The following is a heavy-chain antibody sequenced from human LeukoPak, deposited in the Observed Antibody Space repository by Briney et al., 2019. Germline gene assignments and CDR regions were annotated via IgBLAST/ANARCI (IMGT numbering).Heavy chain of an antibody. D-gene: IGHD6-6*01. CDR1: GYTVTGYY. CDR2: IAPNSDDT. Sequence: ASVKVSCKASGYTVTGYYIHWVRQAPGQGLEWMGWIAPNSDDTDYAQKFQGRVSMTRDTSISTAYMELSSLRSDDTAVYYCARSIAARTGYWYFDLWGRGTLVTVSS. V-gene: IGHV1-2*02. CDR3: ARSIAARTGYWYFDL. J-gene: IGHJ2*01.